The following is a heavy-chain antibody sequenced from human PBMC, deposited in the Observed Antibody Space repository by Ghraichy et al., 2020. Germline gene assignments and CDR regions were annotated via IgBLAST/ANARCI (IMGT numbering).Heavy chain of an antibody. CDR1: GFTFSSYA. J-gene: IGHJ6*02. CDR3: AKDFTMVRGVIFRDIYYYYYGMDV. CDR2: ISGSGGST. V-gene: IGHV3-23*01. Sequence: GGSLRLSCAASGFTFSSYAMSWVRQAPGKGLEWVSAISGSGGSTYYADSVKGRFTISRDNSKNTLYLQMNSLRAEDTAVYYCAKDFTMVRGVIFRDIYYYYYGMDVWGQGTTVTVSS. D-gene: IGHD3-10*01.